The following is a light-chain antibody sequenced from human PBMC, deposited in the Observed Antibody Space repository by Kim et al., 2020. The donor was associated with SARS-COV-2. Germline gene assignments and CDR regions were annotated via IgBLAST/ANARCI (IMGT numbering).Light chain of an antibody. CDR3: HQYVSSPYT. J-gene: IGKJ2*01. CDR1: QSFSINY. Sequence: EIVLTQSPGTLSLSPGEGATLSCRASQSFSINYLALYQHKLGQAPRLLIYGTSIRATDIPDRFSGSGSGIDFTLTISRLEPEDFAVYYCHQYVSSPYTLGQGTKLEI. V-gene: IGKV3-20*01. CDR2: GTS.